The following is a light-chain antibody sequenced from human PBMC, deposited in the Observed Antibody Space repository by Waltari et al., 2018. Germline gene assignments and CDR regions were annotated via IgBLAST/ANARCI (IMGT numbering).Light chain of an antibody. CDR3: AAWDESLEGWV. CDR1: NSNIGSNT. V-gene: IGLV1-44*01. J-gene: IGLJ3*02. CDR2: GNG. Sequence: QSVLTQPPSLSGTPGQRVTISCSGSNSNIGSNTVDWYQGLPGTAPQPLLHGNGQRPSGVPDRFSGFKFGASGSLGLRGPQPEDEAGYYWAAWDESLEGWVFGGGTRLTVL.